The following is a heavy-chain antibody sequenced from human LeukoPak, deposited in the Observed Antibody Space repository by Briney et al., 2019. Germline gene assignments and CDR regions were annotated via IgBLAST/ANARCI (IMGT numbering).Heavy chain of an antibody. CDR2: ISAYNGNT. CDR3: ARVWSDYDFWNGYYGWFDP. J-gene: IGHJ5*02. Sequence: AASVKVSCKASGYTFTSYGISWVRQAPGQGLEWMGWISAYNGNTNYAQKLQGRVTMTTDTSTSTAYMELRSLRSDDTAVYYCARVWSDYDFWNGYYGWFDPWGQGTLVTVSS. V-gene: IGHV1-18*01. D-gene: IGHD3-3*01. CDR1: GYTFTSYG.